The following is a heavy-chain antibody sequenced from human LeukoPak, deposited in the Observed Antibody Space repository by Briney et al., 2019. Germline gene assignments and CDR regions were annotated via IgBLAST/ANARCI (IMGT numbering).Heavy chain of an antibody. Sequence: SVKVSCKASGGTFSSYAISWVRQAPGQGLEWMGRIIPIFGAANYAQKFQGRVTITTDESTSTAYMELSSLRSEDTAVYYCARTTYCSGDCYSGAFDIWGQGTMVTVSS. CDR1: GGTFSSYA. V-gene: IGHV1-69*05. D-gene: IGHD2-21*02. J-gene: IGHJ3*02. CDR3: ARTTYCSGDCYSGAFDI. CDR2: IIPIFGAA.